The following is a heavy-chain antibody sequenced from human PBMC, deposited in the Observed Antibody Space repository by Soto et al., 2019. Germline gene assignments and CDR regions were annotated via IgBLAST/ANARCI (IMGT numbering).Heavy chain of an antibody. CDR2: ISLYSDGT. J-gene: IGHJ5*02. CDR1: GYTFSNYG. Sequence: QVQLVQSGGEVKRPGASVKGSCKTSGYTFSNYGITWVRQAPGRLLEWLGWISLYSDGTNYAQKLQGRVSMTTDTSTTTAYMELRSLRSDDTAVYYCARVVPGAEAWFGPWGQGTLVTVSS. D-gene: IGHD2-2*01. CDR3: ARVVPGAEAWFGP. V-gene: IGHV1-18*01.